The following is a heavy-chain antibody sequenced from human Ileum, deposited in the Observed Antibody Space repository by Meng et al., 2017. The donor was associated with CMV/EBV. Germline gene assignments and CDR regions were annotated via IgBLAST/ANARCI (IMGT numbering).Heavy chain of an antibody. CDR3: ARYPLVGATLFDY. V-gene: IGHV1-18*01. D-gene: IGHD1-26*01. CDR2: ISDHNGNT. CDR1: GYTFTTYG. J-gene: IGHJ4*02. Sequence: QVQLVQSGSEVKKPEASVTVSCQASGYTFTTYGISWVRQAPGQGLEWMGWISDHNGNTNYVQKLQGRVTMTADTPTSTAYMELRSLTSDDTAVYYCARYPLVGATLFDYWGQGTLVTVSS.